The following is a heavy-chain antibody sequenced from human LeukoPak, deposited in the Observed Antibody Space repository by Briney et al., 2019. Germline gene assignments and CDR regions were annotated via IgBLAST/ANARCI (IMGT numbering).Heavy chain of an antibody. J-gene: IGHJ4*02. Sequence: GGSLRLSCAASGFTFSSYAMSCVRQAPGKGLEWVSAISGSGGSTYYADSVKGRFTISRDNSKNTLYLQMNSLRAEDTAVYYCANFHSGFWSGYSAYWGQGTLVTVSS. CDR3: ANFHSGFWSGYSAY. D-gene: IGHD3-3*01. CDR1: GFTFSSYA. CDR2: ISGSGGST. V-gene: IGHV3-23*01.